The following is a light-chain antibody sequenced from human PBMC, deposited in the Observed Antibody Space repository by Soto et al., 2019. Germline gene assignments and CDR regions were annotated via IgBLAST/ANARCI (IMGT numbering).Light chain of an antibody. CDR2: EVT. CDR3: SSFAGGGNPVL. J-gene: IGLJ2*01. Sequence: QSVLTQPPSASGSLGQSVTISCTGNSSDVGGYNYVSWHQQHPGKAPKLMIYEVTKRPSGVPDRFSGSKSGNTASLTVSGLKAEDEADYYCSSFAGGGNPVLFGGGTKLTVL. CDR1: SSDVGGYNY. V-gene: IGLV2-8*01.